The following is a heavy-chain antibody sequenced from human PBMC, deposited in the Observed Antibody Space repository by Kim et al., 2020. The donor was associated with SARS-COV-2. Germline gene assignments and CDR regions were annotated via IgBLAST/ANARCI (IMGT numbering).Heavy chain of an antibody. V-gene: IGHV3-23*01. Sequence: GGSLRLSCAASGFTFTSYAMSWVRQAPGKGLEWVSAISGSGATTFYADSVQSRFTISRDNSKNTLYLQMHSLSAEDTGVYYCAKDFPTGGYSVYYFDSWG. CDR2: ISGSGATT. CDR1: GFTFTSYA. D-gene: IGHD3-10*01. CDR3: AKDFPTGGYSVYYFDS. J-gene: IGHJ4*01.